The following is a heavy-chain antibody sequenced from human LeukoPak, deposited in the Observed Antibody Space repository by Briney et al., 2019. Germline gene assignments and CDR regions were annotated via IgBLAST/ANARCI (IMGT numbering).Heavy chain of an antibody. CDR3: ARGLTRIAVAGTWPLDY. D-gene: IGHD6-19*01. J-gene: IGHJ4*02. V-gene: IGHV3-21*01. CDR2: ISSGSKYI. CDR1: GFTFSSFS. Sequence: GGSLRLSCAASGFTFSSFSMKWVRQVPGKGLEWVSSISSGSKYIYYGDSVKGRFSISRDNAKNSLYLQMNSLRAEDTAVYYCARGLTRIAVAGTWPLDYWGQGTLVAVSS.